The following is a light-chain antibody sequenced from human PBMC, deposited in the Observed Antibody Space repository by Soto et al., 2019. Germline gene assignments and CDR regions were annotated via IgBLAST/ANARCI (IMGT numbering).Light chain of an antibody. CDR2: GAS. CDR3: QQYADWPTT. J-gene: IGKJ1*01. V-gene: IGKV3-15*01. CDR1: QSVSRY. Sequence: DIVLTQSPDSPAASSWKRATRSCRVSQSVSRYLALSLRTPGPAPRLLISGASPRAPGVPARVSASGSGTVFTLTSTSLQSDDFGVYYCQQYADWPTTSCQRTKV.